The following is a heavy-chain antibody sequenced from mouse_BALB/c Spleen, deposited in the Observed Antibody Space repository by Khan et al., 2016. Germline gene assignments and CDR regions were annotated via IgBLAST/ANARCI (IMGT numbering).Heavy chain of an antibody. CDR3: ATSTSRYWYYFDY. CDR1: GYSIPSHYS. CDR2: IHYSGST. Sequence: EVQLQESGPDLVKPSQSLSLTCTVTGYSIPSHYSWHWIRHFPGNKLEWMGYIHYSGSTNYNPSLKSRISITRDKSKNQFFLQLNSVTTEDTATYYCATSTSRYWYYFDYWGQGTTLTVSS. D-gene: IGHD3-1*01. V-gene: IGHV3-1*02. J-gene: IGHJ2*01.